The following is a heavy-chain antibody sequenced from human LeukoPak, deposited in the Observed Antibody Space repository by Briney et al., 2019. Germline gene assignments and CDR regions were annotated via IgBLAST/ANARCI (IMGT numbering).Heavy chain of an antibody. Sequence: ASVKASCKASGYTFTSYDINWVRQATGQGLEWMGWMNPNSGNTGYAQKFQGRVTMTRNTSISTAYMELSRLRSDDTAVYYCARLYGSGSTNDYHFDYWGQGTLVTVSS. D-gene: IGHD3-10*01. CDR3: ARLYGSGSTNDYHFDY. J-gene: IGHJ4*02. CDR2: MNPNSGNT. CDR1: GYTFTSYD. V-gene: IGHV1-8*01.